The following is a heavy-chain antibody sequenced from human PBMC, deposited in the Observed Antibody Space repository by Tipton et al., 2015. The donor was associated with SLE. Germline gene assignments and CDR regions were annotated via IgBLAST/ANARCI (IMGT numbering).Heavy chain of an antibody. D-gene: IGHD3-3*01. Sequence: TLSLTCTVSGGSISSHYWSWIRQPPGKRLEWIGHVHSSGSTFYNPSLKSRVSISMDTSKNQVSLRMTSVTAADTAVYYCATSGYDFSSGFDPWGQGTPVTVSS. CDR2: VHSSGST. J-gene: IGHJ5*02. CDR1: GGSISSHY. V-gene: IGHV4-59*11. CDR3: ATSGYDFSSGFDP.